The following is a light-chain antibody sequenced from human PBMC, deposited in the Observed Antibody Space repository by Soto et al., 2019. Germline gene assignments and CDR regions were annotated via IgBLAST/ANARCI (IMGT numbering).Light chain of an antibody. CDR2: AAS. J-gene: IGKJ1*01. V-gene: IGKV1D-8*01. Sequence: VIWMTQSPSLLSASTGDRVTISCRMSQGISSYVAWYQQTPGKAPGLVIYAASTLQRGALSRFSGSGSGTDFTLTISCLEAEDFATYYWREYYSFPRTFGQGTKVEIK. CDR1: QGISSY. CDR3: REYYSFPRT.